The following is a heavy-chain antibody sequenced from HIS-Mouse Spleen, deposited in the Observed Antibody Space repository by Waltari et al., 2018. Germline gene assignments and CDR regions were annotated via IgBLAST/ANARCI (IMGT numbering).Heavy chain of an antibody. Sequence: QVQLVESGGGVVQPGRSLRLSCAASGFTFSSSGMPWVRQAPGKGLEWVAVIWYDGSNKYYADSVKGRFTISRDNSKNTLYLQMNSLRAEDTAVYYCARDWIEGGGALYYFDYWGQGTLVTVSS. CDR3: ARDWIEGGGALYYFDY. V-gene: IGHV3-33*01. CDR1: GFTFSSSG. J-gene: IGHJ4*02. D-gene: IGHD3-16*01. CDR2: IWYDGSNK.